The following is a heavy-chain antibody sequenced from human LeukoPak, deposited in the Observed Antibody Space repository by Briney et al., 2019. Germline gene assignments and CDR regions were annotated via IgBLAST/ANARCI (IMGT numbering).Heavy chain of an antibody. J-gene: IGHJ4*02. V-gene: IGHV4-34*01. CDR2: INHSGST. CDR1: GGSFSGYY. D-gene: IGHD4-23*01. CDR3: ARGPRLTTVARFDY. Sequence: PSETLSLTCAVDGGSFSGYYCSWIRQPPWKGLDWIGEINHSGSTNYNPSLKSRVTISVDTSKNQFSLKLSSVTAADTAVYYCARGPRLTTVARFDYWGQGTLVTVSS.